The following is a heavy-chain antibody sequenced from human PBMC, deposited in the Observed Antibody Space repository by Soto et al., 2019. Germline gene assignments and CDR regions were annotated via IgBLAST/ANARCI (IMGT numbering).Heavy chain of an antibody. Sequence: SETLSLTCTVSGGSISSGDYYWSWIRQPPGKGLEWIGYIYYSGSTYYNPSLKSRVTISVDTSKNQFSLKLSSVTATDTAVYYCARENYGDPNWFDPWGQGTLVTVSS. J-gene: IGHJ5*02. V-gene: IGHV4-30-4*01. CDR3: ARENYGDPNWFDP. D-gene: IGHD4-17*01. CDR2: IYYSGST. CDR1: GGSISSGDYY.